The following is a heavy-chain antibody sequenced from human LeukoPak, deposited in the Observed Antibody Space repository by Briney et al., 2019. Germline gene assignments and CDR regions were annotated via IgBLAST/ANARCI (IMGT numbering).Heavy chain of an antibody. V-gene: IGHV1-2*02. CDR2: INPNSGGT. Sequence: ASVKVSCKASGYTFTGYYMHWVRQAPGQGLEWMGWINPNSGGTNYAQKFRGRVTMTRDTSISTAYMELSRLRSDDTAVYYCARLEMATAMGGFDPWGQGTLVTVSS. CDR1: GYTFTGYY. D-gene: IGHD5-24*01. CDR3: ARLEMATAMGGFDP. J-gene: IGHJ5*02.